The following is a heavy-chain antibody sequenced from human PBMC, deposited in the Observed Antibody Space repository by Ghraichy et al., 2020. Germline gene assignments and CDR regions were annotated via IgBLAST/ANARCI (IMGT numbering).Heavy chain of an antibody. Sequence: SVKVSCKASGGTFSSYAISWVRQAPGQGLEWMGRIIPILGIANYAQKFQGRVTITADKSTSTAYMELSSLRSEDTAVYYCARDAREDGGTPGGDYWGQGTLVTVSS. CDR1: GGTFSSYA. CDR2: IIPILGIA. V-gene: IGHV1-69*04. D-gene: IGHD1-1*01. J-gene: IGHJ4*02. CDR3: ARDAREDGGTPGGDY.